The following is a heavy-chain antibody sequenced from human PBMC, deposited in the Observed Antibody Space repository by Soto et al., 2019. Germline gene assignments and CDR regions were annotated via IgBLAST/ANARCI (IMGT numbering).Heavy chain of an antibody. J-gene: IGHJ6*02. D-gene: IGHD1-26*01. CDR3: ARDRGPPRSYYGMDV. Sequence: GGSLRLSCAASGFTVSSNYMSWVRQAPGKGLEWVSVIYSGGSTYYADSVKGRFTISRDNSKNTLYLQMNSLRAEDTAVYYCARDRGPPRSYYGMDVWGQGTTVTVPS. CDR1: GFTVSSNY. V-gene: IGHV3-53*01. CDR2: IYSGGST.